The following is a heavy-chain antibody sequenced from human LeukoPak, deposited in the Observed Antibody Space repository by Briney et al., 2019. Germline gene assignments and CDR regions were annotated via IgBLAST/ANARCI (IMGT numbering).Heavy chain of an antibody. J-gene: IGHJ4*02. CDR1: GGSFSGYY. D-gene: IGHD6-13*01. Sequence: SETLSLTCAVYGGSFSGYYWSWICQPPGKGLEWIGEINHSGSTNYNPSLKSRVTISVDTSKNQFSLKLSSVTAADTAVYYCARGLSSSSWYYWGQGTLVTVSS. V-gene: IGHV4-34*01. CDR2: INHSGST. CDR3: ARGLSSSSWYY.